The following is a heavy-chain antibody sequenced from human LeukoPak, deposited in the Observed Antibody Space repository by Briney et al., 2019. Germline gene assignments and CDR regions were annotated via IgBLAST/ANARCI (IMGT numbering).Heavy chain of an antibody. J-gene: IGHJ4*02. Sequence: SETLSLTCSVSAISSDYYWAWIRQPPGKGLEWIGTIYYSGAAQYNPSLKSRLTTSVDTSKNQFTLNLSFVTAADTAMYYCARKIAGSMEDHWGQGTLVTASS. CDR2: IYYSGAA. D-gene: IGHD2/OR15-2a*01. V-gene: IGHV4-38-2*01. CDR3: ARKIAGSMEDH. CDR1: AISSDYY.